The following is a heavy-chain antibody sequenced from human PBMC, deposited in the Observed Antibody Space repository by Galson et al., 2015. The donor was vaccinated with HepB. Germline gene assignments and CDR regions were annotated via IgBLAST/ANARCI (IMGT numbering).Heavy chain of an antibody. Sequence: SVKVSCKASGYTFTSYYMHWVRQAPGQGLEWMGIINPSGGSTSYAQKFQGRVTMTRDTSTSTVYMELSSLRSEDTAVYYCARSLLGGSSWYLEAFDIWGQGTMVTVSS. J-gene: IGHJ3*02. CDR1: GYTFTSYY. V-gene: IGHV1-46*01. CDR2: INPSGGST. CDR3: ARSLLGGSSWYLEAFDI. D-gene: IGHD6-13*01.